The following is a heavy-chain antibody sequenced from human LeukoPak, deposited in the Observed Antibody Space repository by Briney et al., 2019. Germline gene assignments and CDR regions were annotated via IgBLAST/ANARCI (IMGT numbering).Heavy chain of an antibody. CDR1: GGSISSHY. CDR2: IYYSGST. CDR3: ARGEELEPPDYYMDV. V-gene: IGHV4-59*11. Sequence: SETLSLTCTVSGGSISSHYWSWIRQPPGKGLEWIGYIYYSGSTNYNPSLKSRVTISVDTSKNLFSLKLSSVTAADTAVYYCARGEELEPPDYYMDVWGKGTTVTVSS. D-gene: IGHD1-1*01. J-gene: IGHJ6*03.